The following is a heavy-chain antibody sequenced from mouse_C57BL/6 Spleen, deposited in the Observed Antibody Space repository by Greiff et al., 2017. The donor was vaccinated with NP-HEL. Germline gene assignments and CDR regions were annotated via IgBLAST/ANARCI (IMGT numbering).Heavy chain of an antibody. D-gene: IGHD2-3*01. Sequence: QVQLQQSGPELVKPGASVKISCKASGYAFSSSWMNWVKQRPGKGLEWIGRIYPGDGDTNYNGKFKGKATLTADKSSSTAYMQLSSLTSEDFAVYYCARGGLLREYFDYWGQGTTLTVSS. CDR3: ARGGLLREYFDY. J-gene: IGHJ2*01. CDR1: GYAFSSSW. CDR2: IYPGDGDT. V-gene: IGHV1-82*01.